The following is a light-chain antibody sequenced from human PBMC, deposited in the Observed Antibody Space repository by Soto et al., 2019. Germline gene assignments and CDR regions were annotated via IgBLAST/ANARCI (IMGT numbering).Light chain of an antibody. CDR2: AAS. J-gene: IGKJ4*01. CDR3: QQGASFPRT. V-gene: IGKV1-12*01. Sequence: DIQMTQSPSSVSASVGDTVTITCRASQAVSTWLAWYQQKPGGAPKLLIYAASTLQSGVPSRFSGSGSGTDFTLTIRSLHPEDFATYYCQQGASFPRTFGGGNKVEIK. CDR1: QAVSTW.